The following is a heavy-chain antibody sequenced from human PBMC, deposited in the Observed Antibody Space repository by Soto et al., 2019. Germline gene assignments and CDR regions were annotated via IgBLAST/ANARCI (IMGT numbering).Heavy chain of an antibody. Sequence: QVQLAQSGAEVKKPGSSVKVSCTASGGTFSDYGVSWVRQAPGQGLEWMGGTIPVLGATNYAQKFQGRVTISADGSTNTAYLDLTNLKSEDTALYYCAHSSGNSEAFDIWGQGTAVIVSS. CDR1: GGTFSDYG. V-gene: IGHV1-69*11. D-gene: IGHD3-22*01. J-gene: IGHJ3*02. CDR2: TIPVLGAT. CDR3: AHSSGNSEAFDI.